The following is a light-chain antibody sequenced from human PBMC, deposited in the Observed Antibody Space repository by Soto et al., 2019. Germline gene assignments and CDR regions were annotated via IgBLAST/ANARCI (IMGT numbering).Light chain of an antibody. Sequence: EIVLTQSPGTLSLSPGERVTLSCRASQSVSSNYLAWYQQKPGQAPRLLIYGASSRVTGIPGRFSGSGSGTDFSLTIARLEPEDFAVYYCQQYANSPPWTFGQGTKVEIK. CDR3: QQYANSPPWT. V-gene: IGKV3-20*01. CDR2: GAS. J-gene: IGKJ1*01. CDR1: QSVSSNY.